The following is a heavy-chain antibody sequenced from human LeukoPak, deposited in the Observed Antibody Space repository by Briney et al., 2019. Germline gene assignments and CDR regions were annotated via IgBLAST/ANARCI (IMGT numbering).Heavy chain of an antibody. J-gene: IGHJ6*03. CDR3: ARAPAGPPYYYMQV. Sequence: SETLSLTCVLSGGSLDSLYWSWIRQSPGKGLEWIGYIYFSGSTNSNPSFESRVTFSLDTSRNQFSLKLNSVTAADTAVYYCARAPAGPPYYYMQVWGRGTTVTVSS. CDR1: GGSLDSLY. CDR2: IYFSGST. D-gene: IGHD3-16*01. V-gene: IGHV4-59*08.